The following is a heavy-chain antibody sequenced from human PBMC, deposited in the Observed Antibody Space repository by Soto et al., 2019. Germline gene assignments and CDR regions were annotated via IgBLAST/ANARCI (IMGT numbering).Heavy chain of an antibody. J-gene: IGHJ4*02. CDR1: GFSFTKYA. Sequence: VQLLESGGDLVQPGGFLRLSCAVCGFSFTKYAVSWIRQAPGKGLEWVPTITGSGDKAYHADSVKGRFTISRDSSKNTVFLQMNGLGAEDTAMYFCARDLVAEAVSGAFDSWGQGTLVTVSS. V-gene: IGHV3-23*01. CDR2: ITGSGDKA. D-gene: IGHD6-13*01. CDR3: ARDLVAEAVSGAFDS.